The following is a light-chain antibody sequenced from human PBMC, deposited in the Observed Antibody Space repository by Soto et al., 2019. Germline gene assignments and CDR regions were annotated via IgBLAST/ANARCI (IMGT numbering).Light chain of an antibody. V-gene: IGLV2-8*01. Sequence: QSALTQPPSASGSPGQSVTISCTGTSSDVGGYNYVSWYQHHPGKAPKLMIYEVSKRPSGVPDRFSGSKSGNTASLTVSGLQAEDEAEYYCSSYVGSKTLLFSGGTKLTVL. CDR3: SSYVGSKTLL. CDR2: EVS. J-gene: IGLJ2*01. CDR1: SSDVGGYNY.